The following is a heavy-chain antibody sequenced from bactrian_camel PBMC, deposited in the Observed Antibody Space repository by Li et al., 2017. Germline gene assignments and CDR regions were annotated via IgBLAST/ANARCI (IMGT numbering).Heavy chain of an antibody. Sequence: VQLVESGGDLVQPGGSLRLSCAASGFTFSITHMSWVRQAPGKGLEWVSGINTDGDTTDYADSVKGRFTISRDNAKNTVYLQMNSLKSEDTALYYCSTDFLRAPNYWGQGTQVTVS. CDR1: GFTFSITH. CDR3: STDFLRAPNY. CDR2: INTDGDTT. J-gene: IGHJ4*01. V-gene: IGHV3S40*01.